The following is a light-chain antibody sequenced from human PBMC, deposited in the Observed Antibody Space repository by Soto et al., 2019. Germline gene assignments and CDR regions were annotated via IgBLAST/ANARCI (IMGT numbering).Light chain of an antibody. J-gene: IGLJ2*01. Sequence: ALTQPASVSGSPGRSVTISCTGTSSDVGDFNYVSWYQHLPGRAPKLIIYDVTNRPSGISYRFSASKSGRTASLTISGLQAEDEADYYCSSYSSSTTHVVFGGGTKLTVL. V-gene: IGLV2-14*03. CDR1: SSDVGDFNY. CDR3: SSYSSSTTHVV. CDR2: DVT.